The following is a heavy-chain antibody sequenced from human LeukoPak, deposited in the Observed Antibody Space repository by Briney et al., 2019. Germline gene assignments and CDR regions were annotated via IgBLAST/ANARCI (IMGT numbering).Heavy chain of an antibody. Sequence: GGSLRLSCAASGFTFSSYAMSWVRQAPGEGLEWVSSITTSGGSTYYADSVKGRFTISRDNAKNTLYLQMNSLRAADTAVYYCAKDHYVSGRYDAFDIWGQGKMVTVSS. CDR1: GFTFSSYA. J-gene: IGHJ3*02. CDR2: ITTSGGST. CDR3: AKDHYVSGRYDAFDI. V-gene: IGHV3-23*01. D-gene: IGHD3-10*01.